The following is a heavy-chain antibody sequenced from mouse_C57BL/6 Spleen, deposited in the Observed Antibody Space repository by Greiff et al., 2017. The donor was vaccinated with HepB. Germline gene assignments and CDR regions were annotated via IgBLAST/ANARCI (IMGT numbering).Heavy chain of an antibody. CDR1: GYAFSSYW. V-gene: IGHV1-80*01. CDR2: IYPGDGDT. CDR3: ARDGSSLGFAD. Sequence: QVQLKQSGAELVKPGASVKISCKASGYAFSSYWMNWVKQRPGKGLEWIGQIYPGDGDTNYNGKFKGKATLTADKSSSTAYMPLSSLTSEDSAVYFCARDGSSLGFADWGQGTLVTVSA. J-gene: IGHJ3*01. D-gene: IGHD1-1*01.